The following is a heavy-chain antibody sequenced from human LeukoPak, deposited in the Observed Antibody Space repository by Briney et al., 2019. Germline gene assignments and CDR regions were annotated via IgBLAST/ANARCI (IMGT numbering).Heavy chain of an antibody. J-gene: IGHJ5*02. CDR2: MNPNSGNT. Sequence: ASVKVSCKASGYTFTSDDSNWMRQATGQGLEWMGWMNPNSGNTGYAQKFQGRVTMTRNTSISTAYMELSSLRSEDTAEYYCASNAGGYSSSWYIFGPTSRDWFDPWGQGTLVTVSS. V-gene: IGHV1-8*01. CDR3: ASNAGGYSSSWYIFGPTSRDWFDP. D-gene: IGHD6-13*01. CDR1: GYTFTSDD.